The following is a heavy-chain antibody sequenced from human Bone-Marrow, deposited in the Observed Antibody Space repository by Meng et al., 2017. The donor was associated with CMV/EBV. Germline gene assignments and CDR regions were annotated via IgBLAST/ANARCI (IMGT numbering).Heavy chain of an antibody. CDR1: GFTFSSYS. V-gene: IGHV3-21*01. CDR2: ISSSSSYI. CDR3: ARDRSSSSSSPYYYYGMDV. J-gene: IGHJ6*02. Sequence: SCAASGFTFSSYSMNWVRQAPGKGLEWVSSISSSSSYIYYADSVKGRFTISRDNAKNSLFLQMNSLRAEDTAVYYCARDRSSSSSSPYYYYGMDVWGQGTTVTVSS. D-gene: IGHD6-6*01.